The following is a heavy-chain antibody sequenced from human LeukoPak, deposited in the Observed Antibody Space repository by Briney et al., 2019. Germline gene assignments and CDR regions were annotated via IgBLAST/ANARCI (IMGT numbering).Heavy chain of an antibody. CDR3: ARESITMVRGVISAFDI. V-gene: IGHV3-30-3*01. CDR1: GFTFSSYA. Sequence: GGSLRLSCAASGFTFSSYAMHWVRQAPGKGLEWVAVISYDGSNKYYADSVKGRFTISRDNSKNTLYLQMNSLRAEDTAVYYCARESITMVRGVISAFDIWGQRTMVTVSS. D-gene: IGHD3-10*01. CDR2: ISYDGSNK. J-gene: IGHJ3*02.